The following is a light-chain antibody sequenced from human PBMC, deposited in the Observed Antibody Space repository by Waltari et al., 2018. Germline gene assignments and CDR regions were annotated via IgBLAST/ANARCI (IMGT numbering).Light chain of an antibody. CDR3: QKYGSTPRP. J-gene: IGKJ4*01. V-gene: IGKV3-20*01. CDR1: QIISTSY. Sequence: EIVLTQSPGTLSLSPGERASLSCRASQIISTSYLAWYQQKTGQAPRLLIYDASRRATGSTDRFRGSGSGTDFTLTISRLEPEDFAVYYCQKYGSTPRPFGGGTKVEIK. CDR2: DAS.